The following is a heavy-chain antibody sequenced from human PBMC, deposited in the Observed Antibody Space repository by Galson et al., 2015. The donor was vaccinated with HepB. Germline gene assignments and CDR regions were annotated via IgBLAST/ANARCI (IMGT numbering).Heavy chain of an antibody. CDR1: GFTFSNYE. J-gene: IGHJ5*02. V-gene: IGHV3-48*03. CDR3: ARSAYESSGYDLLNWFDP. Sequence: SLRLSCAASGFTFSNYEMNWVRQAPGKGLEWVSYISSSGSTIYYADSVKGRVTISRDNAKNSLYLQMNSLRAEDTAVYYCARSAYESSGYDLLNWFDPWGQGTMVTVSS. D-gene: IGHD3-22*01. CDR2: ISSSGSTI.